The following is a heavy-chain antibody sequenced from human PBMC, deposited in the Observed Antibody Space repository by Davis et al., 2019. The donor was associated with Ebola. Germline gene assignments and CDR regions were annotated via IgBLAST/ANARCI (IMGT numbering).Heavy chain of an antibody. Sequence: GESLKISCAASGFTFSSYGMHWVRQAPGKGLEWVAFIRYDGSNKYYADSVRGRFTISRDNSKNTLYLQMNSLRAEDTAVYYCASTFPRFYYDSTGYYYPFDYWGQGTLVTVSS. J-gene: IGHJ4*02. CDR1: GFTFSSYG. D-gene: IGHD3-22*01. CDR2: IRYDGSNK. V-gene: IGHV3-30*02. CDR3: ASTFPRFYYDSTGYYYPFDY.